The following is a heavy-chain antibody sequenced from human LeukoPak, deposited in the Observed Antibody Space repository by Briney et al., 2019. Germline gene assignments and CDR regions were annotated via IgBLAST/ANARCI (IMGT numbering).Heavy chain of an antibody. D-gene: IGHD3-16*02. CDR3: ARRLRLGELSLDAFDI. V-gene: IGHV3-13*01. CDR1: GFTFSSYD. J-gene: IGHJ3*02. CDR2: IGTAGDT. Sequence: GGSLRLSCAASGFTFSSYDMHWVRQATGKGLEWVSAIGTAGDTYYPGSVKGRFTISRENAKNSLYLQMNSLRAGDTAVYYCARRLRLGELSLDAFDIWGQGTMVTVSS.